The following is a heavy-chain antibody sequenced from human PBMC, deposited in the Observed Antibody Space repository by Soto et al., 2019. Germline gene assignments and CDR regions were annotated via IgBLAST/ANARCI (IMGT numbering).Heavy chain of an antibody. Sequence: SETLSLTCAVYGGSFSGYYWTWIRQPPGTGLEWIGEINHSGSTNYNPSLKSRVTISVDTSKNQFSLKLTSVTAADTAVYYCERDKITGLXGYWGQGTLVTVSS. V-gene: IGHV4-34*01. D-gene: IGHD2-8*02. CDR2: INHSGST. CDR1: GGSFSGYY. J-gene: IGHJ4*02. CDR3: ERDKITGLXGY.